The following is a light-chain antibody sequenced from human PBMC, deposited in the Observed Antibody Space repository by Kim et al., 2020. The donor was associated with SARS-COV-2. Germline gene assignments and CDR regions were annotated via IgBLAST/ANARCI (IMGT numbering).Light chain of an antibody. V-gene: IGLV3-21*04. Sequence: SYELTQPPSVSVAPGKTASITCGGHNIGSKSVHWYQQTPGQAPVLIMYYDNDRPSGIPERCSGSNSWNTATLTISRVEAGDEADYYCQVWDSGSDPWVFGGGTQLTVL. CDR1: NIGSKS. CDR2: YDN. J-gene: IGLJ3*02. CDR3: QVWDSGSDPWV.